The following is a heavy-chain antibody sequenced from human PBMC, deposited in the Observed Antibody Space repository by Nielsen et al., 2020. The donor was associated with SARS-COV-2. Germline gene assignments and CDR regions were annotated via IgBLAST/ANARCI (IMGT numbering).Heavy chain of an antibody. Sequence: WIRQPPGKGLEWVSYISSSGSTIYYADSVKGRFTISRDNAKNSLYLQMNSLRAEDTAVYYCARDRMVRLLLWFGDAFDIWGQGTMVTVSS. CDR3: ARDRMVRLLLWFGDAFDI. D-gene: IGHD3-10*01. V-gene: IGHV3-11*01. CDR2: ISSSGSTI. J-gene: IGHJ3*02.